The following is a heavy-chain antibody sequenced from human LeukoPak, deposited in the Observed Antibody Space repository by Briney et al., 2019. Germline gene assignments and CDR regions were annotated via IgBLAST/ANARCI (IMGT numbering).Heavy chain of an antibody. CDR1: GFTFSSYS. J-gene: IGHJ4*02. Sequence: GGSLRLSCAASGFTFSSYSMNWVRQAPGKGLEWVSSISSSSSYIYYADSVKGRFTISRDNAKNSLYLQMNCLRAEDTAVYYCARDIQPGIAAAGSDYWGQGTLVTVSS. D-gene: IGHD6-13*01. CDR2: ISSSSSYI. CDR3: ARDIQPGIAAAGSDY. V-gene: IGHV3-21*01.